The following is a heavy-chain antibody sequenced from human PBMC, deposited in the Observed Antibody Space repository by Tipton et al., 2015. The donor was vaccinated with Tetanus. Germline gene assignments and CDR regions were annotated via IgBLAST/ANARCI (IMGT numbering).Heavy chain of an antibody. V-gene: IGHV4-30-4*01. Sequence: TLSLTCTVSGGSIISADHYWSWIRQPPGKGLEWIGYIYSGTTYYSPSLKSRVTISVDTSNNHFSLKLSSVTAADTAVYYCARGLPREPFYFDYWGQGKQVSVSS. CDR3: ARGLPREPFYFDY. CDR1: GGSIISADHY. J-gene: IGHJ4*02. D-gene: IGHD1-26*01. CDR2: IYSGTT.